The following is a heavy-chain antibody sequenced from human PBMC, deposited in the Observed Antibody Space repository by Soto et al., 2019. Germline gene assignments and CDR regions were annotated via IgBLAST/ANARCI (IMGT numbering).Heavy chain of an antibody. CDR2: ISGSGGST. CDR1: GFTFSSYA. CDR3: AKALLPAAIGEDAFDI. Sequence: EVQLLESGGGLVQPGGSLRLSCAASGFTFSSYAMSWVRQAPGKGLEWVSAISGSGGSTYYADSVKGRFTISRDNSKNTLYLQMNSLRAEDTAVYYCAKALLPAAIGEDAFDIWGQGTMVTVSS. J-gene: IGHJ3*02. V-gene: IGHV3-23*01. D-gene: IGHD2-2*02.